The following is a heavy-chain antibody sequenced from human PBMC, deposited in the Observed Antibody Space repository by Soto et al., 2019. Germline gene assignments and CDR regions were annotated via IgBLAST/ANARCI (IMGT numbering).Heavy chain of an antibody. V-gene: IGHV3-23*01. CDR1: GVTPSTYA. Sequence: RVAFRLPSAASGVTPSTYAMSLVRQAPGPGLEWVSAISGSGGSTYYADSVKGRFTISRDNSKNTLYLQMNSLRAEDTAVYYCEKPGAESRGWDARDLFCLCGRGTLDTVS. D-gene: IGHD6-19*01. CDR3: EKPGAESRGWDARDLFCL. J-gene: IGHJ4*01. CDR2: ISGSGGST.